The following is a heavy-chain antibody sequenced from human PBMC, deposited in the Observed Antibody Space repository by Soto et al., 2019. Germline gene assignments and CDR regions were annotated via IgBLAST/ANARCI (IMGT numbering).Heavy chain of an antibody. J-gene: IGHJ4*02. Sequence: EVQLVESGGGLVKPGGSLRLSCAASGFIFSSYSMNWVRQAPGKGLEWVSSISPRSDYIYFADSMRGRFTISRDNAQNSLYLYMNNLRAEDTAVYHCARVSWTLERYSDLDYWGQGTLVTVSS. D-gene: IGHD1-1*01. CDR1: GFIFSSYS. V-gene: IGHV3-21*06. CDR2: ISPRSDYI. CDR3: ARVSWTLERYSDLDY.